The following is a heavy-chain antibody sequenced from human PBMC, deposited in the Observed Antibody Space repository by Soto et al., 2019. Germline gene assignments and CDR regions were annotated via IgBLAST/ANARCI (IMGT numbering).Heavy chain of an antibody. Sequence: ASVKVSCKASGYTFTSYGISWVRQAPGQGLEWMGWISAYNGNTNYAQKLQGRVTMTTDTSTSTAYMELRSLRSDDTAVYYCARDGRDYGDYQDAFDIWGQGTMVTVSS. CDR2: ISAYNGNT. CDR3: ARDGRDYGDYQDAFDI. J-gene: IGHJ3*02. CDR1: GYTFTSYG. V-gene: IGHV1-18*01. D-gene: IGHD4-17*01.